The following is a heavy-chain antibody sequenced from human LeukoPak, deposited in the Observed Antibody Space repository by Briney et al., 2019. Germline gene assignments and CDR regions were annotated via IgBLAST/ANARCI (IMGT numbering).Heavy chain of an antibody. Sequence: ASVKVSCKASGYTFTSYGISWVRQAPGQGLEWMGWISAYNGNTNYAQKLQGRVTMTTDTSTSTAYMELRSLRSDDTAVYYCARVVGYGSGSYYSDLGYWGQGTLVTVSS. J-gene: IGHJ4*02. CDR2: ISAYNGNT. V-gene: IGHV1-18*01. CDR3: ARVVGYGSGSYYSDLGY. CDR1: GYTFTSYG. D-gene: IGHD3-10*01.